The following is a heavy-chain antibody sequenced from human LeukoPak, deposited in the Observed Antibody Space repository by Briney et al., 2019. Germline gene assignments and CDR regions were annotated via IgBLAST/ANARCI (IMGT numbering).Heavy chain of an antibody. CDR1: GGSISSSSYY. V-gene: IGHV4-39*01. J-gene: IGHJ4*02. CDR3: AILTYYDFWSGQVYYFDY. CDR2: IYYSGST. Sequence: SGTLSLTCTVSGGSISSSSYYWGWIRQPPGKGLEWIGSIYYSGSTYYNPSLKSRVTISVDTSKNQFSLKLSSVTAADTAVYYCAILTYYDFWSGQVYYFDYWGQGTLVTVSS. D-gene: IGHD3-3*01.